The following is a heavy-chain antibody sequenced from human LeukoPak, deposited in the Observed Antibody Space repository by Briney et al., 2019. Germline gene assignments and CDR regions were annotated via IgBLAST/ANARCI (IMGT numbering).Heavy chain of an antibody. V-gene: IGHV3-30*02. CDR2: IHFDGSNK. J-gene: IGHJ4*02. CDR3: AKIGTGWYEDY. Sequence: HPGGSLRLSCAASEFTFSNYGMHWVRQAPGKGLEWVSFIHFDGSNKYYADSVKGRFTISRDNSKNTMYLQMNRLRGEDTAVYYCAKIGTGWYEDYWGQGTLVTVSS. CDR1: EFTFSNYG. D-gene: IGHD6-19*01.